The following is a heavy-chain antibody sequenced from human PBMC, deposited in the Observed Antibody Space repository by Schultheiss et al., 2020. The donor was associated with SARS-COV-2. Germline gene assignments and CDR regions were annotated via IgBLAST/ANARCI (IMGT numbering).Heavy chain of an antibody. CDR1: GFTFSTFA. D-gene: IGHD4-23*01. V-gene: IGHV3-30*04. Sequence: GGSLRLSCAASGFTFSTFAMHWVRQAPGKGLEWVALISYDGSNKYYADSVKGRFTISRDNSKNTLYLQMNSLRAEDTAVYYCARDSRYWDGGPDAFDIWGQGTMVTVSS. CDR3: ARDSRYWDGGPDAFDI. CDR2: ISYDGSNK. J-gene: IGHJ3*02.